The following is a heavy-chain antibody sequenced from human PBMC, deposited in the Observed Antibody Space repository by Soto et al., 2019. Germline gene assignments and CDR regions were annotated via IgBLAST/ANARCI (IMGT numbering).Heavy chain of an antibody. CDR3: AVGFKLDYYSLDV. CDR2: VIPMFGTA. Sequence: QVQLVQSGAEVRKPGSSVKVSCRSSGGIFTATAISWVRQAPGQGPEWMGGVIPMFGTANYPQRFQGRVTITADESTNTAYMQLSCLRSEDTAVYFCAVGFKLDYYSLDVWGQGTTVTVSS. D-gene: IGHD5-18*01. V-gene: IGHV1-69*01. CDR1: GGIFTATA. J-gene: IGHJ6*02.